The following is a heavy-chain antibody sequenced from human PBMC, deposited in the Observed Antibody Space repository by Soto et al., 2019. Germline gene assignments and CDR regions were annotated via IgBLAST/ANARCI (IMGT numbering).Heavy chain of an antibody. CDR2: IYPGDSDT. J-gene: IGHJ4*02. CDR3: ARTSYGEPYYDFWSGYYYFDY. D-gene: IGHD3-3*01. CDR1: GYSFTSYW. V-gene: IGHV5-51*01. Sequence: GESLKISCKGSGYSFTSYWIGWVRQMPGKGLEWMGIIYPGDSDTRYSPSFQGQVTISADKSISTAYLQWSSLKASDTAMYYCARTSYGEPYYDFWSGYYYFDYWGQGTLVTVSS.